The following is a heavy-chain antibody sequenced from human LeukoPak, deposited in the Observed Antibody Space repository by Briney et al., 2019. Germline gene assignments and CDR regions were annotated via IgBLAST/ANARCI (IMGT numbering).Heavy chain of an antibody. CDR3: ARDAGRPFEYYYYYYKDV. CDR2: IIPIFGTA. J-gene: IGHJ6*03. Sequence: GASVKVSCKAAGGTFSSYAISWVRQAPGQGLEWMGGIIPIFGTANYAQKFQRRVTITADKSTSTAYMELSSLRSEDTAVYYCARDAGRPFEYYYYYYKDVWGKGTTVTVSS. CDR1: GGTFSSYA. V-gene: IGHV1-69*06. D-gene: IGHD3-9*01.